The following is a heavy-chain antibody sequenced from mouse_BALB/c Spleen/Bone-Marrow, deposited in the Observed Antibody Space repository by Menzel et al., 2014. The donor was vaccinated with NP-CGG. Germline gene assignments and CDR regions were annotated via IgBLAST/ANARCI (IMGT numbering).Heavy chain of an antibody. Sequence: EVQGVESGGGLVQPGGSRKLSCAASGFTFSSFGMHWVRQAPERGLEWVAYISSGSTSIFYSDTVRGRFTISRDNPKNTLFLQMTSLTSEDTAMYYCARGGNWDDFDVWGEGTTVTVSS. D-gene: IGHD4-1*01. CDR2: ISSGSTSI. J-gene: IGHJ1*01. CDR3: ARGGNWDDFDV. CDR1: GFTFSSFG. V-gene: IGHV5-17*02.